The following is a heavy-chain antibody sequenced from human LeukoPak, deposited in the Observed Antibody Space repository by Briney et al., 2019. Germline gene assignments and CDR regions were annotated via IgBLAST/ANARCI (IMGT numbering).Heavy chain of an antibody. J-gene: IGHJ4*02. CDR1: GFSFDDYA. CDR2: ISWNSGSI. V-gene: IGHV3-9*01. Sequence: PGGSLRLSCAASGFSFDDYAMHWVRQAPGKGLEWVSGISWNSGSICYADSVKGRFTISRDNAKNSLYLQMNSLRAEDTALYYCAKARFPGIAVAGTDYWGQGTVVTVSS. D-gene: IGHD6-19*01. CDR3: AKARFPGIAVAGTDY.